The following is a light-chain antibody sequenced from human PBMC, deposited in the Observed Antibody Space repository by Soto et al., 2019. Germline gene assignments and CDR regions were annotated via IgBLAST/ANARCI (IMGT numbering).Light chain of an antibody. J-gene: IGLJ2*01. CDR1: SSDVGSYNL. Sequence: QSALTQPASVSGSPGQSITISCTGTSSDVGSYNLVSWYQQHPGKAPKFMIYEVSKRPSGVSNRFSGSKSGNTASLTISGLQAEDEADYYCCSYAGSSTLVVGGGTKLTVL. CDR2: EVS. V-gene: IGLV2-23*02. CDR3: CSYAGSSTLV.